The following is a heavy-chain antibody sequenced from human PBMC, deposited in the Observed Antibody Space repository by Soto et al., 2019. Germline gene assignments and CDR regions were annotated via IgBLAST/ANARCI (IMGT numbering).Heavy chain of an antibody. CDR1: GFTFSHYA. CDR3: AKALRDTSMGGL. CDR2: ISDRDGST. J-gene: IGHJ1*01. V-gene: IGHV3-23*01. D-gene: IGHD5-18*01. Sequence: GGSLRLSCAASGFTFSHYAMNWVRQAPGKGLEWISTISDRDGSTYYADSVKGRFTVSRDNFNNMVYLQMNSLRAEDTGAYYCAKALRDTSMGGLWGQGTLVTVSP.